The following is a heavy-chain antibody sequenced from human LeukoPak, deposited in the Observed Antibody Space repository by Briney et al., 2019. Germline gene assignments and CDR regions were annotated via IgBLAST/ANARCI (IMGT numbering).Heavy chain of an antibody. CDR2: ISAYNGNT. CDR1: GYTFTSYG. Sequence: ASVKVSCKASGYTFTSYGISWVRQAPGQGLEWMGWISAYNGNTNYAQKLQGRVTMTTDTSTSTAYMELRSLRSDDTAVYYCARDSGSNLYYYYYGMDAWGQGTTVTVSS. D-gene: IGHD1-26*01. V-gene: IGHV1-18*01. CDR3: ARDSGSNLYYYYYGMDA. J-gene: IGHJ6*02.